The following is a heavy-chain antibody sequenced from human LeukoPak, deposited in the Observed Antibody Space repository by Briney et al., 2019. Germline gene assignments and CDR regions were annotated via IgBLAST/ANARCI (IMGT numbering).Heavy chain of an antibody. CDR1: AHPLTVFW. CDR2: IYPGDSES. J-gene: IGHJ4*02. Sequence: GGSLQISCKGSAHPLTVFWIGWVRQMPGKGLEWMGIIYPGDSESRYSPAFLGQVTISADKPTKTAYLHWNSLKASDTAMYYCASTSSSWFLGLYWGQGTLVTVSS. CDR3: ASTSSSWFLGLY. D-gene: IGHD6-13*01. V-gene: IGHV5-51*04.